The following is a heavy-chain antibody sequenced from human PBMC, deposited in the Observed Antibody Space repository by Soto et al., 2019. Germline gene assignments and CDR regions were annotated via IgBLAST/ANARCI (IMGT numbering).Heavy chain of an antibody. CDR3: ARINRYSGYSGLGYFDL. CDR1: GGSFSCYY. J-gene: IGHJ2*01. CDR2: INHSGST. V-gene: IGHV4-34*01. D-gene: IGHD5-12*01. Sequence: SETLSLTCAVYGGSFSCYYWSWIRQPPGKGLEWIGEINHSGSTNYNPSLKSRVTISVDTSKNQFSLKLSSVTAADTAVYYCARINRYSGYSGLGYFDLWGRGTLVTVSS.